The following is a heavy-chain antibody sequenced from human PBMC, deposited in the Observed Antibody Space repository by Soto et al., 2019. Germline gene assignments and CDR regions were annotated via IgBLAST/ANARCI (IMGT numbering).Heavy chain of an antibody. Sequence: SETLSLTCTVSGGSVSSYYWSWVLQPPGRGLEWIGYIYYTGRTNSTPSLKSRVPISIDTSKIQFSLQLSSVTAADTAVYYCARHYRSGRFEYWGQGTLVTVSS. D-gene: IGHD1-26*01. V-gene: IGHV4-59*08. CDR1: GGSVSSYY. J-gene: IGHJ4*02. CDR3: ARHYRSGRFEY. CDR2: IYYTGRT.